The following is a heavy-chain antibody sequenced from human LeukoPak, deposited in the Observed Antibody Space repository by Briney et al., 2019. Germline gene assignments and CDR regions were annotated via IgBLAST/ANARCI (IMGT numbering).Heavy chain of an antibody. V-gene: IGHV3-48*01. D-gene: IGHD2-15*01. CDR2: ITLSSNVI. CDR1: GFTFSSFS. Sequence: SGGSLRLSCAASGFTFSSFSMSWVRQSPGKGLEWVSYITLSSNVIYYADSVGGRFTISRDNAKNSLYLQMNSLRAEDTAVYYCARGLQPDYWGQGTLVTVSS. CDR3: ARGLQPDY. J-gene: IGHJ4*02.